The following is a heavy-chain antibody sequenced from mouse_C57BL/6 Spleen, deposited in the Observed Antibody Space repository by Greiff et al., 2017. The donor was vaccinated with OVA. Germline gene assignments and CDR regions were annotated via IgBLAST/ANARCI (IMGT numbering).Heavy chain of an antibody. CDR1: GYTFTSYW. CDR2: IDPSDSET. D-gene: IGHD1-1*01. CDR3: ATVVATGNAMDY. V-gene: IGHV1-52*01. Sequence: QVQLKQPGAELVRPGSSVKLSCKASGYTFTSYWMHWVKQRPIQGLEWIGNIDPSDSETHYNQKFKDKATLTVDKSSSTAYMQLSSLTSEDSAVYYCATVVATGNAMDYWGQGTSVTVSS. J-gene: IGHJ4*01.